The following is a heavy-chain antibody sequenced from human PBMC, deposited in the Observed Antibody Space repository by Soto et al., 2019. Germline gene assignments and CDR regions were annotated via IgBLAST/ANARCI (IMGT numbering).Heavy chain of an antibody. CDR1: GSSISTARYF. J-gene: IGHJ5*02. V-gene: IGHV4-31*03. D-gene: IGHD6-13*01. CDR3: ARGFVISSSSRFDP. Sequence: SLFLTCSLSGSSISTARYFWSWIRQHPGKGLEWIGYIYYSGSTYYNPSLKSRVTISVDTSKNQFSLKLSSVTAADTAVYYCARGFVISSSSRFDPWGQGTLVTVSS. CDR2: IYYSGST.